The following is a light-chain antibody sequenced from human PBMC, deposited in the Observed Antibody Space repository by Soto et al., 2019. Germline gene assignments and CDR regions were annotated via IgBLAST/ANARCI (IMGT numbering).Light chain of an antibody. Sequence: QSVLTQPASVSGSPGQSITISCTGTSSDVGAYNHVSWYQQRPGKDPQLMISDVTNRPSGVSDRFSGSKSGNTASLTISGLQAEDEADYYCSSYAGSSTHWVFGGGTKLTVL. CDR2: DVT. V-gene: IGLV2-14*01. CDR3: SSYAGSSTHWV. J-gene: IGLJ3*02. CDR1: SSDVGAYNH.